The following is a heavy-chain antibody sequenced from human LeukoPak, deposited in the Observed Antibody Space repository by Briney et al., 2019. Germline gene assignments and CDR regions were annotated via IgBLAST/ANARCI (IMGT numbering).Heavy chain of an antibody. CDR1: GGSISSYY. J-gene: IGHJ6*02. Sequence: SETLSLTCTVSGGSISSYYWSWLRQPPGKGLEWIGYIYYSGSTNYNPSLKSRVTISVDTSKNQFSLKLSSVTAADTAVYYCARDHSSGWYANYYYYYGMDVWGQGTTVTVSS. CDR2: IYYSGST. V-gene: IGHV4-59*01. CDR3: ARDHSSGWYANYYYYYGMDV. D-gene: IGHD6-19*01.